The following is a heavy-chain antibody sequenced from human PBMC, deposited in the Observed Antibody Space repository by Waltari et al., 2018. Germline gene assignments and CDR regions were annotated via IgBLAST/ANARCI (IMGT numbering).Heavy chain of an antibody. J-gene: IGHJ4*02. CDR3: AEMGYYYFES. V-gene: IGHV4-4*02. CDR1: GGSISNDNW. Sequence: QVQLQESGPGLVNASGTMSLTCAISGGSISNDNWWSWVRQPPGKGPEWIGEIYHSGSTHYNPSLQSRITISVDKSTNQFSLKLTSVTAADTAVYYCAEMGYYYFESWGQGTLVTVSS. D-gene: IGHD2-21*01. CDR2: IYHSGST.